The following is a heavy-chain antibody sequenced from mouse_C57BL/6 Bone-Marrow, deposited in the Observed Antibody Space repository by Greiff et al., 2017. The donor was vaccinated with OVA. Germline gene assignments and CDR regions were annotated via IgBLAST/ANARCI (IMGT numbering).Heavy chain of an antibody. CDR3: ARRTSFTTGYYFDY. V-gene: IGHV5-6*01. CDR1: GFTFSSYG. J-gene: IGHJ2*01. Sequence: EVQRVESGGDLVKPGGSLKLSCAASGFTFSSYGMSWVRQTPDKRLEWVATISSGGSYTYYPDSVKGRFTISRDNAKNTLYLQMSSLKSEDTAMYYCARRTSFTTGYYFDYWGQGTTLTVSS. CDR2: ISSGGSYT. D-gene: IGHD1-1*01.